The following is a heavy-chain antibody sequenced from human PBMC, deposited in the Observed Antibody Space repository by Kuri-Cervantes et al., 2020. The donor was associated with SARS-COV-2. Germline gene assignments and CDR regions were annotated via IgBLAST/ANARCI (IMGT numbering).Heavy chain of an antibody. D-gene: IGHD3/OR15-3a*01. J-gene: IGHJ6*02. CDR3: ATIRYNFWTGYRMEGYYYYGMDV. V-gene: IGHV4-39*01. CDR2: SDYSATT. Sequence: WVRQSPGKGLEWIGSSDYSATTYYNPSLKTRVTMSVDSSKNQFSLKLNSVTAADTAVYYCATIRYNFWTGYRMEGYYYYGMDVWGQGTSVTVSS.